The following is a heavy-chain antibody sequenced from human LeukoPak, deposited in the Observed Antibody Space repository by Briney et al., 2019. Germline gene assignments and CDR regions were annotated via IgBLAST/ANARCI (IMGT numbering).Heavy chain of an antibody. CDR3: ARDPPAVSINTYA. CDR2: IFSHGET. J-gene: IGHJ4*02. V-gene: IGHV3-66*01. CDR1: GFTVGNNY. Sequence: GVSLRLSCAASGFTVGNNYMNWVRQAPGKGLEWVSLIFSHGETSYADSVRGRFTISRDNSKNTLYLQMNGLRVEDTAVYYCARDPPAVSINTYAWGQGTLVAVSS. D-gene: IGHD2-8*01.